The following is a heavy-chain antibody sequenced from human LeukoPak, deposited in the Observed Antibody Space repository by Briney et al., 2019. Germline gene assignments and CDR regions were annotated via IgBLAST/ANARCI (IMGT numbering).Heavy chain of an antibody. CDR2: MNPNSGNT. CDR3: ARGVIVVVPAAGFDP. CDR1: GYTFTSYD. D-gene: IGHD2-2*01. J-gene: IGHJ5*02. Sequence: ASVKVSCKASGYTFTSYDINWVRQATGQGLEWMGWMNPNSGNTGYAQKFQGRVTMTRNTSMSTAYMELSSLRSEDTAVYYRARGVIVVVPAAGFDPWGQGTLVTVSS. V-gene: IGHV1-8*01.